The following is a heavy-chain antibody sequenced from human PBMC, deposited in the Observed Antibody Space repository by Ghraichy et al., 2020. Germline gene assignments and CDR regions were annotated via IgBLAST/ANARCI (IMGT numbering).Heavy chain of an antibody. Sequence: GGSLRLSCSASGFTFSTSSMHWVRQGPGKRLEYVSAINSNGGATYYADSVKGRFTISRDNSKNTLYLQMTSLRPEDTALYYCATWTGARHDYWGQGTLVTVSS. V-gene: IGHV3-64D*06. CDR3: ATWTGARHDY. CDR1: GFTFSTSS. D-gene: IGHD6-6*01. CDR2: INSNGGAT. J-gene: IGHJ4*02.